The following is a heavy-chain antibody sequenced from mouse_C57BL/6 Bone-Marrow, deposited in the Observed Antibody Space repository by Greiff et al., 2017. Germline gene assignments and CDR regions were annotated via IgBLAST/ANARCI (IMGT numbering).Heavy chain of an antibody. V-gene: IGHV5-4*01. D-gene: IGHD4-1*01. CDR2: ISDGGSYT. CDR1: GFTFSSYA. Sequence: EVQRVESGGGLVKPGGSLKLSCAASGFTFSSYAMSWVRQTPEKRLAWVATISDGGSYTYYPDTVQGRFTISRANAKNNLYLQMSHLKSEDTAMDYCAREHWDWFAYGGQGTLGTVSA. J-gene: IGHJ3*01. CDR3: AREHWDWFAY.